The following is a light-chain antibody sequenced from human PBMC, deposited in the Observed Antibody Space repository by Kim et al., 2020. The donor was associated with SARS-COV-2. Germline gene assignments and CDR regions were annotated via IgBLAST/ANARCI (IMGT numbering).Light chain of an antibody. J-gene: IGLJ3*02. CDR1: KLGDKY. CDR3: QAWDSSTEV. Sequence: SVSPGQTASITCTGDKLGDKYACWSKQKPGQSPVLVIYQDTKRPSGIPERFSGSNSGNTATLTISGTQAMDEADYYCQAWDSSTEVFGGGTQLTVL. CDR2: QDT. V-gene: IGLV3-1*01.